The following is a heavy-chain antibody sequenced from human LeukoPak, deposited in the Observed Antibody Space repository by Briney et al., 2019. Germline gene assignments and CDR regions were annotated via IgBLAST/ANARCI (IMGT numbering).Heavy chain of an antibody. V-gene: IGHV4-4*09. CDR2: IYTSGST. J-gene: IGHJ2*01. D-gene: IGHD2-15*01. CDR1: GGSISSYY. Sequence: SETLSLTCTVSGGSISSYYWSWIRQPPGKGLEWIGYIYTSGSTNYNPSLKSRVTISVDTPKNQFSLKLSSVTAADTAVYYCARDPLVVVAATPSWYFDLWGRGTLVTVSS. CDR3: ARDPLVVVAATPSWYFDL.